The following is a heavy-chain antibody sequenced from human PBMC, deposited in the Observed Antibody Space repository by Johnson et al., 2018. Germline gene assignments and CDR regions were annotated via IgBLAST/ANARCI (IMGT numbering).Heavy chain of an antibody. CDR2: MNPNSGNT. CDR3: AGRFGRGWLRHKAFDI. J-gene: IGHJ3*02. D-gene: IGHD5-12*01. V-gene: IGHV1-8*01. Sequence: QVQLVQSGAEVKKPGASVKVSCKASGYTFTSYDINWVRQATGQGLEWMGWMNPNSGNTGYAQKFQGRVIMTRNTSISTAYMELSSLRSEDTAGYYCAGRFGRGWLRHKAFDIWGQGTMVTVSS. CDR1: GYTFTSYD.